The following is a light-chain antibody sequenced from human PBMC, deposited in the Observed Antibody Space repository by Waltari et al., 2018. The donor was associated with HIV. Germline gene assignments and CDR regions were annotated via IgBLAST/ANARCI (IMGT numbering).Light chain of an antibody. CDR1: QDIGNS. V-gene: IGKV1-27*01. CDR2: GAY. CDR3: QQYCNEPFT. J-gene: IGKJ4*01. Sequence: DIQMTQLPSSLSASVGDRVTISCRATQDIGNSVSWYQQRPGKVPKLLVYGAYNRQPGVPSRITGSGAGTEFSLTISRLQPEDFATYFCQQYCNEPFTFGRGTKVEI.